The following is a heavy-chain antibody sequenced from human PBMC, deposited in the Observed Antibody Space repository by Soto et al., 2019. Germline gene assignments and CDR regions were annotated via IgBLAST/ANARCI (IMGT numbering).Heavy chain of an antibody. D-gene: IGHD3-22*01. V-gene: IGHV1-46*01. CDR2: INPSGGST. CDR1: GYTLIMYY. J-gene: IGHJ4*02. CDR3: ARSPYSSGYYYAIDY. Sequence: GASVKVSCKASGYTLIMYYIHWMRQAPGQGLEWMGLINPSGGSTTYAQKFQGRATMTRDTSTSTVYMDLSSLRSEDLDVYYCARSPYSSGYYYAIDYWGQGTQVTVSS.